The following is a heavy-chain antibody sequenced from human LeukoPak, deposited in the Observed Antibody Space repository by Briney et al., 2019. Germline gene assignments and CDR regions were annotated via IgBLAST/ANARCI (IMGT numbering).Heavy chain of an antibody. J-gene: IGHJ6*04. D-gene: IGHD3-10*02. Sequence: QTGGSLRLSCVASGITFSSYSMNWVHQAPGKGLEWVSYISSFSGTINYADSVKGRFTISRDNAKNSLYLQMNSLRAEDTAVYYCAELGITMIGGVWGKGTTVTISS. CDR2: ISSFSGTI. CDR1: GITFSSYS. CDR3: AELGITMIGGV. V-gene: IGHV3-48*01.